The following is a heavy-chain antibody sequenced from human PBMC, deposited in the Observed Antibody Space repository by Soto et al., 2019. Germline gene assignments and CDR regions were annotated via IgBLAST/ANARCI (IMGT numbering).Heavy chain of an antibody. CDR3: VRTARQGAVAPHWFDR. J-gene: IGHJ5*02. V-gene: IGHV4-30-4*01. CDR1: GASIRSTDYY. Sequence: SETLSLTCTVSGASIRSTDYYWSWVRQAPGKGLEWIGYVYYTGSTYYNPSLMSRLTISVDTSKNQFSLKLTSVTAAETAVYYCVRTARQGAVAPHWFDRWGQGTQVTVSS. D-gene: IGHD2-21*02. CDR2: VYYTGST.